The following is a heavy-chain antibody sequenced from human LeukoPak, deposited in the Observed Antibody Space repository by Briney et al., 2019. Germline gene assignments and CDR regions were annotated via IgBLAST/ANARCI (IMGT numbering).Heavy chain of an antibody. Sequence: ASVEVSCQASGSTFTRYYMHWVRQAPGQGLEGMGWINPNSGGTNYAQKFQGRVTMTRDTSISTAYMELSRLRSDDTAVYYCARGSGSDSSMKLGNDYWGQGTLVTVSS. D-gene: IGHD2-21*02. J-gene: IGHJ4*02. V-gene: IGHV1-2*02. CDR1: GSTFTRYY. CDR2: INPNSGGT. CDR3: ARGSGSDSSMKLGNDY.